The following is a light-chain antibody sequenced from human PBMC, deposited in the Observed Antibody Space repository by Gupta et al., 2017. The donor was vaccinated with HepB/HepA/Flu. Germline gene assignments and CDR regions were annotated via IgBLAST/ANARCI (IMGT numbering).Light chain of an antibody. Sequence: EIVLTQSPATLSLSPGERATLSCRASQSVNRYLAWYQQKPGQAPRLLIYDASNRATGIPDRFGGSGSGTDFTLTISNVEPEEFAVYYCQQRDNWPLTFGGGTQVEIK. CDR3: QQRDNWPLT. V-gene: IGKV3-11*01. CDR1: QSVNRY. J-gene: IGKJ4*01. CDR2: DAS.